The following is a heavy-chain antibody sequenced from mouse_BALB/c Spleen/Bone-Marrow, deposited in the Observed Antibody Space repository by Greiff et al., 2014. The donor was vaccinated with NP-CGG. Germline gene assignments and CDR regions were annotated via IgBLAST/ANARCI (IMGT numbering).Heavy chain of an antibody. CDR1: GYAFTNYL. D-gene: IGHD4-1*01. V-gene: IGHV1-54*03. CDR3: ARCLTGTSAMDY. J-gene: IGHJ4*01. CDR2: INPGSGGT. Sequence: LVESGAELVRPGTSVKVSCKASGYAFTNYLIEWVEQRPGQGLEWIGVINPGSGGTNYNEKFKAKATLTADKSSSTAYMQLSSLTSDDSAVYFCARCLTGTSAMDYWGQGTSVTVSS.